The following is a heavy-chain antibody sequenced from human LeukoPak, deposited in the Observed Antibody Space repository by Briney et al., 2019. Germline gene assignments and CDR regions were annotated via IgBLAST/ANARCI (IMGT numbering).Heavy chain of an antibody. D-gene: IGHD2-2*01. J-gene: IGHJ4*02. CDR1: GYSFTSYW. V-gene: IGHV5-51*01. Sequence: GESLKISCKGSGYSFTSYWIGWVRQMPGKGLEWMGIIYPGDSDTRYSPSFQGQVTISADKSISTAYLQWSSLKASDTAMYYCARQGCSSTSCYVRDYYFDYWGQGTLVTVSS. CDR3: ARQGCSSTSCYVRDYYFDY. CDR2: IYPGDSDT.